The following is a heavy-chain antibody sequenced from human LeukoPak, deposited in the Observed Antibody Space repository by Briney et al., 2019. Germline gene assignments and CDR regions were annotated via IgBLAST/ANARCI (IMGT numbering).Heavy chain of an antibody. CDR2: IRYDGSNK. J-gene: IGHJ6*03. CDR3: AKDVYSYGGYYYYYMDV. V-gene: IGHV3-30*02. CDR1: GFTFSSYG. D-gene: IGHD5-18*01. Sequence: GGSLRLSCAASGFTFSSYGMHWVRQAPGKGLEWVAFIRYDGSNKYYADSVKGRSTISRDNSKNTLYLQMNSLRAEDTAVYYRAKDVYSYGGYYYYYMDVWGKGPRSPSP.